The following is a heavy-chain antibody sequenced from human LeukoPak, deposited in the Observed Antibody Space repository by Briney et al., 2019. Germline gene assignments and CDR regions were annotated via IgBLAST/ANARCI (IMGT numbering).Heavy chain of an antibody. Sequence: GSSVKVSCKASVGTFSSYAISWVRQAPGQGLEWMGGIIPIFGTANYAQKFQGRVTITADESTSTAYMELSSLRSEDTAVYYCASTAGRRNYYYYGMDVWGQGTTVTVSS. J-gene: IGHJ6*02. CDR3: ASTAGRRNYYYYGMDV. V-gene: IGHV1-69*01. CDR1: VGTFSSYA. D-gene: IGHD6-13*01. CDR2: IIPIFGTA.